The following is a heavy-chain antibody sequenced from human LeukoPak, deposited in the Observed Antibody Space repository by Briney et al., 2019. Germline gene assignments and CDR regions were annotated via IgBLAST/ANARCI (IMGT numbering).Heavy chain of an antibody. CDR2: ISAYNGNT. J-gene: IGHJ3*02. D-gene: IGHD3-3*01. CDR3: ARDHWRFLEWLFLGAFDI. CDR1: GYTFTSYG. Sequence: GASVKVSCKASGYTFTSYGISWVRQAPGQGLEWMGWISAYNGNTNYAQKLQGRVTMTTDTSTSTAYMELRSLRSDDTAVYYCARDHWRFLEWLFLGAFDIWGQGTMVTVSS. V-gene: IGHV1-18*01.